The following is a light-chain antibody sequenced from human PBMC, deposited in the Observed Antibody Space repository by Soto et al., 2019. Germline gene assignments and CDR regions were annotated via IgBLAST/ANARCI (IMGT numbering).Light chain of an antibody. CDR3: CSYAGSYVV. CDR2: EGS. CDR1: SSDVGSYNL. J-gene: IGLJ2*01. Sequence: QSALTQPVSVSGSPGQSITISCTGTSSDVGSYNLVSWYQQHPGKAPKLMIYEGSKRPSGVSNRFSGSKSGNTASLTISGLQAEDEADYYCCSYAGSYVVFGGGTKVTVL. V-gene: IGLV2-23*01.